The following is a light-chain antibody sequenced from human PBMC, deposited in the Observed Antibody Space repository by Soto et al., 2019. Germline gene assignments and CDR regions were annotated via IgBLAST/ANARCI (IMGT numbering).Light chain of an antibody. CDR1: SSEVGGYNY. V-gene: IGLV2-8*01. CDR3: SSYAGSNNVV. J-gene: IGLJ2*01. CDR2: EVS. Sequence: QSVLTQPPSASGSPGQSVTISCTGTSSEVGGYNYVSWYQQHPGKAPKLMIYEVSKRPSGVPDRLSGSKSGNTASLTVSGLQAEDEADYYGSSYAGSNNVVFGGGTKRTVL.